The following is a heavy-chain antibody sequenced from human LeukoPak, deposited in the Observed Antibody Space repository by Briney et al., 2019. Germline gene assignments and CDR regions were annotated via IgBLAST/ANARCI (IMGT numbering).Heavy chain of an antibody. V-gene: IGHV4-4*02. CDR1: GGSISSSNW. Sequence: PSETLSLTCAVSGGSISSSNWWSWVRQPPGKGLEWIGEIYHSGSTNYNPSLKSRVTISVDKSENQFSLKLSSVTAADTAVYYCARDLYYYGSGTTGGAFDIWGQGTMVTVSS. J-gene: IGHJ3*02. D-gene: IGHD3-10*01. CDR3: ARDLYYYGSGTTGGAFDI. CDR2: IYHSGST.